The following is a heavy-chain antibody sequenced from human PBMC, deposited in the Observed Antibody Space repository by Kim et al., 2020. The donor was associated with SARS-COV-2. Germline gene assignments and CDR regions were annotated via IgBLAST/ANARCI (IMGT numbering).Heavy chain of an antibody. Sequence: GGSLRLSCAASGFTFSSYAMHWVRQAPGKGLEWVAVISYDGSNKYYADSVKGRFTISRDNSKNTLYLQMNSLRAEDTAVYYCARDPYALLRFLEWLLYYFDYWGQGTLVTVSS. CDR3: ARDPYALLRFLEWLLYYFDY. D-gene: IGHD3-3*01. J-gene: IGHJ4*02. CDR1: GFTFSSYA. V-gene: IGHV3-30-3*01. CDR2: ISYDGSNK.